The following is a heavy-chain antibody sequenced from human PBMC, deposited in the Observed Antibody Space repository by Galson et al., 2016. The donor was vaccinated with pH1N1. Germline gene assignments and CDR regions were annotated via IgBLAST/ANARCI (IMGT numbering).Heavy chain of an antibody. Sequence: SLRLSCAASGFTFGDFAMGWVRQAPGKGLECISGIDNRGASTYHADALEGRFTISRDNSKSTLFLHMNSLRAEDTAIYYCVSPKTAHIPLAGLFHHWGQGALVTVSS. D-gene: IGHD6-19*01. V-gene: IGHV3-23*01. J-gene: IGHJ4*02. CDR3: VSPKTAHIPLAGLFHH. CDR2: IDNRGAST. CDR1: GFTFGDFA.